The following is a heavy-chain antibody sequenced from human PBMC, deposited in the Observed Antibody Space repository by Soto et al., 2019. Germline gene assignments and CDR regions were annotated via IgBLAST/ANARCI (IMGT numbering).Heavy chain of an antibody. D-gene: IGHD3-3*01. J-gene: IGHJ3*02. Sequence: QVQLVESGGGVVQPGRSLRLSCAASGFTFSSYGMHWVRQAPGKGLEWVAVISYDGSNKYYADSVKGRFTISRDNSKNTLYLQMNSLRAEDTAVYYCAKDQMGITIFGVVIPGALDIWGQGTMVTVSS. CDR3: AKDQMGITIFGVVIPGALDI. CDR1: GFTFSSYG. CDR2: ISYDGSNK. V-gene: IGHV3-30*18.